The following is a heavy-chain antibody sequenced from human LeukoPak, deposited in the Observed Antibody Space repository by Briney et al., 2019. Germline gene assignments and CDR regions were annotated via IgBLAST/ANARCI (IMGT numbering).Heavy chain of an antibody. J-gene: IGHJ3*02. D-gene: IGHD1-26*01. CDR2: MNPNSGNT. V-gene: IGHV1-8*01. Sequence: ASVKVSCKASGYTFTSYDINGVRQATGQGLEWMGWMNPNSGNTGYEQKFQGRVTMTRNTSIRTAYMELSSLRSEDTAVYYCAFTSGSYYIAFDIWGQGTMVTVSS. CDR3: AFTSGSYYIAFDI. CDR1: GYTFTSYD.